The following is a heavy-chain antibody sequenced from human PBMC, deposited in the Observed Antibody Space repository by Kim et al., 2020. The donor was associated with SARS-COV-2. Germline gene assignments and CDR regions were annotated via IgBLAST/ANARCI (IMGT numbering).Heavy chain of an antibody. CDR2: I. V-gene: IGHV3-23*01. J-gene: IGHJ1*01. D-gene: IGHD1-26*01. CDR3: ADYSRRWGFQH. Sequence: IYYADSVQGRFTISRDISRNTLHLQMNSLRAEDTAVYYCADYSRRWGFQHWGQGTLVTVSS.